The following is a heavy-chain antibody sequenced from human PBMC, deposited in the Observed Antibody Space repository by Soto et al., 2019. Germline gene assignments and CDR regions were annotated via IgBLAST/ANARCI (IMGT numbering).Heavy chain of an antibody. Sequence: QVQLVESGGGVVQPGRSLTLSCAASGXDFRSHAMXWVRQAPGXGLEWLALIWSDGSEKYYADSVKGRFTISRDNSENTLFLQMDSLTAEDTAMYYCARDPGGKFDIVVVVAAPDYWGQGALVTVSS. J-gene: IGHJ4*02. V-gene: IGHV3-33*01. CDR1: GXDFRSHA. D-gene: IGHD2-15*01. CDR2: IWSDGSEK. CDR3: ARDPGGKFDIVVVVAAPDY.